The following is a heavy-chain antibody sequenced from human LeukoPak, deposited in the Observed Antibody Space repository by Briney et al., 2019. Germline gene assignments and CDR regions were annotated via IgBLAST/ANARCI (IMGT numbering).Heavy chain of an antibody. CDR2: ISSSSSYI. CDR3: ARGDYDILTGLPFDP. CDR1: GFTFSSYS. V-gene: IGHV3-21*01. Sequence: PGGSPRLSCAASGFTFSSYSMNWVRQAPGKGLEWVSSISSSSSYIYYADSVKGRFTISRDNAKNSLYLQMNSLRAEDTAVYYCARGDYDILTGLPFDPWGQGTLVTVSS. J-gene: IGHJ5*02. D-gene: IGHD3-9*01.